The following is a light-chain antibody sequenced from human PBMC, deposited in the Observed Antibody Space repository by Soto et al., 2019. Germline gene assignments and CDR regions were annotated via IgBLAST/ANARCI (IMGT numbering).Light chain of an antibody. CDR1: SSDVGGYNY. Sequence: QSALTQPASVSGSPGQSITISCTGTSSDVGGYNYVSWYQHHPGKAPKYIIYDVSSRPSGVSNRFSGSKSSNTASLTISGFQAEDEADYYCSSYTAGTTLEVFGGGTKLTVL. CDR3: SSYTAGTTLEV. CDR2: DVS. J-gene: IGLJ2*01. V-gene: IGLV2-14*03.